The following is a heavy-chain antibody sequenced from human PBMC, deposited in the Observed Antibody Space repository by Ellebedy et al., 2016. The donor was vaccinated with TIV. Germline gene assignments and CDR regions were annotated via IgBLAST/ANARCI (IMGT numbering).Heavy chain of an antibody. CDR3: ARAPQLDQYISTWYGWLDP. CDR2: ISSDGGTN. V-gene: IGHV3-30*03. D-gene: IGHD6-13*01. Sequence: GESLKISXAASGFTFSTYGMHWVRQAPDKGLEWVAVISSDGGTNYYADSVKGRLTISRDNAKSTLYLQMNSLRAEDTAFYYCARAPQLDQYISTWYGWLDPWGQGTLVTVSS. CDR1: GFTFSTYG. J-gene: IGHJ5*02.